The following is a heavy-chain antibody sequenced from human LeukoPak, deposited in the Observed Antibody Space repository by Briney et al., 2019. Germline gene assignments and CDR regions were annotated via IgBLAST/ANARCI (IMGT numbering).Heavy chain of an antibody. V-gene: IGHV3-21*01. CDR2: ISSSSSYI. CDR3: ARVEDRSSGWYGKNAFDI. CDR1: GFTFSSYA. J-gene: IGHJ3*02. Sequence: GGSLRLSCAASGFTFSSYAMSWVRQAPGKGLEWVSAISSSSSYIYYADSVKGRFTISRDNAKNSLYLQMNSLRAEDTAVYYCARVEDRSSGWYGKNAFDIWGQGTMVTVSS. D-gene: IGHD6-19*01.